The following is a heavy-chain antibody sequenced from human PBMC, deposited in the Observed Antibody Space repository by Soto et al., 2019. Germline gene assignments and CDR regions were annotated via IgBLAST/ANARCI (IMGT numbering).Heavy chain of an antibody. V-gene: IGHV1-69*01. CDR3: ARGRDQPPVGLYFDS. CDR1: GDAFTNYF. D-gene: IGHD1-26*01. Sequence: QVQLVQSGAEVKKPGSSVKVSCKASGDAFTNYFFDWVRQAPGQGLEWMGGIIPMFGTPKYAKTFQDRVTISADVSTGTAYLELTSLRFDYTAVYYCARGRDQPPVGLYFDSWGEGTRVTVSS. CDR2: IIPMFGTP. J-gene: IGHJ4*02.